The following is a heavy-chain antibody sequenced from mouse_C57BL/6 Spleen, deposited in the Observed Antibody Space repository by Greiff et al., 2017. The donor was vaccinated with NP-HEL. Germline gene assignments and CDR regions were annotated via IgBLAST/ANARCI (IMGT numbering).Heavy chain of an antibody. CDR1: GYTFTDYN. CDR3: ARNYYGSSYGFDY. D-gene: IGHD1-1*01. V-gene: IGHV1-18*01. J-gene: IGHJ2*01. Sequence: VQLQQSGPELVKPGASVKIPCKASGYTFTDYNMDWVKQSHGKSLEWIGDINPNNGGTIYNQKFKGKATLTVDKSSSTAYTELRSLTSEDTAVYYCARNYYGSSYGFDYWGQGTTLTVSS. CDR2: INPNNGGT.